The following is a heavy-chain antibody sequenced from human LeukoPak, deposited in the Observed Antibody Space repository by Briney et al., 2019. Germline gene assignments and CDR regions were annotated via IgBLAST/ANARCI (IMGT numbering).Heavy chain of an antibody. CDR2: INPNSGGT. Sequence: ASVKVSCKASGYTFTGYYMHWVRQAPGQGLEWMGWINPNSGGTNYAQKFQGWVTMTRDTSISTAYMELSRLRSDDTAAYYCARDQDSSGHDYGMDVWGQGTTVTVSS. CDR1: GYTFTGYY. CDR3: ARDQDSSGHDYGMDV. D-gene: IGHD6-19*01. V-gene: IGHV1-2*04. J-gene: IGHJ6*02.